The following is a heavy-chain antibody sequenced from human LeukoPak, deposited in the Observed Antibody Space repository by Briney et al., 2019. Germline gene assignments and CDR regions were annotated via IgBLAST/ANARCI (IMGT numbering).Heavy chain of an antibody. V-gene: IGHV3-7*03. J-gene: IGHJ6*02. CDR2: INHNGNAN. D-gene: IGHD3-16*01. CDR1: GFTFSSYW. CDR3: ARGGGLDV. Sequence: LTGGSLRLSCAASGFTFSSYWMNWARQALGKGLEWVASINHNGNANYYVDSVKGRFTISRGNAKNSLYLQMSNLRAEDTAVYFCARGGGLDVWGQGATVTVSS.